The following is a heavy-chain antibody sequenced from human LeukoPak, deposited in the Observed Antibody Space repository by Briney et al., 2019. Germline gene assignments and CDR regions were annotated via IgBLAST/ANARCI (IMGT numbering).Heavy chain of an antibody. J-gene: IGHJ6*03. V-gene: IGHV3-33*06. CDR3: AKGPQDYYYYYYMDV. CDR1: GFTFSSYG. CDR2: IWYDGSNK. Sequence: GRSLRLSCAASGFTFSSYGMHWVRQAPGKGLEWVAVIWYDGSNKYYADSVKGRFTISRDNSKNTLYLQMNSLRAEDTAVYYCAKGPQDYYYYYYMDVWGKGTTVTVSS.